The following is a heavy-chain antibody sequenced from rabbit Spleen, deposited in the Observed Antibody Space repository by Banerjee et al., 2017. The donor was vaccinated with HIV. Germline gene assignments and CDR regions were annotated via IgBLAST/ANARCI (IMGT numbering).Heavy chain of an antibody. CDR3: ARERLDSDSVDL. V-gene: IGHV1S45*01. Sequence: QQQLEESGGGLVKPGGTLTLTCKASGFSFSSGYDMCWVRQAPGKGLECIACIYVGSSGSTWYASWAKGRFTISKTSSTTVTLQMTSLTVADTATYFCARERLDSDSVDLWGPGTLVTVS. CDR2: IYVGSSGST. D-gene: IGHD2-1*01. J-gene: IGHJ4*01. CDR1: GFSFSSGYD.